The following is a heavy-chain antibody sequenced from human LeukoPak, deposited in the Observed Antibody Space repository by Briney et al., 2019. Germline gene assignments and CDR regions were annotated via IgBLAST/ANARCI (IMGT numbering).Heavy chain of an antibody. V-gene: IGHV1-2*02. CDR3: AREHSSGYYFDAFDI. J-gene: IGHJ3*02. CDR2: INPNSGGT. CDR1: GYTFTGYY. Sequence: GASVKVSCKASGYTFTGYYMHWVRQAPGQGLECMGWINPNSGGTNYAQKFQGRVTMTRDTSISTAYMELSRLRSDDTAVYYCAREHSSGYYFDAFDIWGQGTMVTVSS. D-gene: IGHD3-22*01.